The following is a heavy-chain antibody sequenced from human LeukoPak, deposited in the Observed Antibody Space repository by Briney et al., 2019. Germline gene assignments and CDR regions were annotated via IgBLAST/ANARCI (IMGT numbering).Heavy chain of an antibody. J-gene: IGHJ5*02. Sequence: GGSLRLSCAASGFTFSSYGMHWVRQAPGKGLEWVAFIRYDGSNKYYADSVKGRFTISGDNSKNTLYLQMNSLRAEDTAVYYCAKVVPSRFDPWGQGTLVTVSS. V-gene: IGHV3-30*02. CDR2: IRYDGSNK. CDR1: GFTFSSYG. CDR3: AKVVPSRFDP.